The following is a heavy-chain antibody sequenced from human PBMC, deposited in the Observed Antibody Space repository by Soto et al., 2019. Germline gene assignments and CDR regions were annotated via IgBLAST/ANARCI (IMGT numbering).Heavy chain of an antibody. CDR3: AIDQGEGIAVAGCFHY. J-gene: IGHJ4*02. CDR2: IWYDGSNN. D-gene: IGHD6-19*01. Sequence: QVQLVESGGGVVQPGRSLRLSCAASGFTFSSYGMHWVRQAPGKGLEWVAVIWYDGSNNYYADSVKGRFTISRDNSKKPLYLQMNSLRAEDTAGYYCAIDQGEGIAVAGCFHYWGLGTLVSVCS. V-gene: IGHV3-33*01. CDR1: GFTFSSYG.